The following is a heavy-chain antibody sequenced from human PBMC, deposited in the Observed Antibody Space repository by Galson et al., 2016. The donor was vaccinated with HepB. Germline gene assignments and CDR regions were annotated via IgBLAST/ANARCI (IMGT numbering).Heavy chain of an antibody. V-gene: IGHV4-59*01. J-gene: IGHJ4*02. CDR1: GASSSSYY. CDR3: ATSRAAAGNAYYFDY. Sequence: SETLSLTCTVSGASSSSYYWAWIRQPPGKGFEWIGYVYHAGNTNYNPSLESRVTISIDTSTSQFSLRLNSVTAADTAIYYCATSRAAAGNAYYFDYRGQGILVTVSS. D-gene: IGHD6-13*01. CDR2: VYHAGNT.